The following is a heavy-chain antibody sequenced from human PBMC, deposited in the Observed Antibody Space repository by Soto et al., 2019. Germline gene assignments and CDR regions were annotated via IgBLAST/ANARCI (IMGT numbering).Heavy chain of an antibody. CDR1: GFTVDDYA. V-gene: IGHV3-9*01. Sequence: GGSLRLSCAASGFTVDDYAMHWVRQAPGKGLEWVSGISWNSETIDYADSVKGRFTISRNKSSLFLQMNSLRPDDTALYYCAKDMKWGGMTTIHYFDSWGQGTLVTVS. J-gene: IGHJ4*02. CDR2: ISWNSETI. CDR3: AKDMKWGGMTTIHYFDS. D-gene: IGHD4-17*01.